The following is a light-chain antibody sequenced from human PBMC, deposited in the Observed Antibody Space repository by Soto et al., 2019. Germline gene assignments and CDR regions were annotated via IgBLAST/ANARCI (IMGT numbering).Light chain of an antibody. V-gene: IGKV1-39*01. J-gene: IGKJ5*01. Sequence: DIQMTQSPSSLSASVGDRVTITCRASQNIRTYVNWYQQKPGRAPKLLIFEASRLQSGVPSRFSGSGSGTDFTLTITSLQPEDFATYYCQQSYSTPPITFGQGTRLEIK. CDR2: EAS. CDR3: QQSYSTPPIT. CDR1: QNIRTY.